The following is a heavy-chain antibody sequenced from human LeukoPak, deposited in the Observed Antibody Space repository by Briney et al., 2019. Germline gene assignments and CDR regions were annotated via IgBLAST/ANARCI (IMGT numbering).Heavy chain of an antibody. CDR3: ARAGGIRGSALDLDY. CDR2: ILHSGST. J-gene: IGHJ4*02. D-gene: IGHD3-10*01. CDR1: GASISSYS. Sequence: SETLSLTCTVSGASISSYSWSWIRQPPGKGLEGIGYILHSGSTNYNPSLKSRVTISLDTYKNQFYLKLNSVTAADTAVYYCARAGGIRGSALDLDYWGQGTLVTVSS. V-gene: IGHV4-59*01.